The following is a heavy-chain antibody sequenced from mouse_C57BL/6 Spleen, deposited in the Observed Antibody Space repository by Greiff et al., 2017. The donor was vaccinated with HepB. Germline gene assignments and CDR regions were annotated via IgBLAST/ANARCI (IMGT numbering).Heavy chain of an antibody. D-gene: IGHD1-1*01. J-gene: IGHJ2*01. V-gene: IGHV1-15*01. Sequence: QVQLQQSGAELVRPGASVTLSCKASGYTFTDYEMHWVKQTPVHGLEWIGASDPETGGTAYNQTFKGKAILTADTSSSTAYMVRLSLTSEDSAVYYGTRGYNGSSYGDWGQGTTLTVSS. CDR3: TRGYNGSSYGD. CDR1: GYTFTDYE. CDR2: SDPETGGT.